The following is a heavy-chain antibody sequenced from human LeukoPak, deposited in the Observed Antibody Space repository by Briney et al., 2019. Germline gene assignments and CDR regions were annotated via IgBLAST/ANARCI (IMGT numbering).Heavy chain of an antibody. V-gene: IGHV4-4*07. D-gene: IGHD1-26*01. CDR2: MFTSGST. J-gene: IGHJ4*02. CDR1: GGSISTYY. CDR3: AREGVVGTALGFDF. Sequence: PSETLSLTCTVSGGSISTYYWNWIRQPAGKGLEWIGRMFTSGSTNYNPSLKSRVTMSVDTSKNQFSLKLSSVAAADTAVYYCAREGVVGTALGFDFWGQGTLVTVSS.